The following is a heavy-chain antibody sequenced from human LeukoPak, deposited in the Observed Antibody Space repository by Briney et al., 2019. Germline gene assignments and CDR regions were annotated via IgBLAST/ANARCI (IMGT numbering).Heavy chain of an antibody. V-gene: IGHV1-2*02. Sequence: ASVKVSCKASGYTFTGYYMHWVRQAPGQGLEWMGWINPNSGGTNYAQKFQGRVTMTRDTSISTAYMELSRLRSDDTAVYYCARVSWVAESAFDIWGQGTMVTVSS. J-gene: IGHJ3*02. D-gene: IGHD3-16*01. CDR2: INPNSGGT. CDR3: ARVSWVAESAFDI. CDR1: GYTFTGYY.